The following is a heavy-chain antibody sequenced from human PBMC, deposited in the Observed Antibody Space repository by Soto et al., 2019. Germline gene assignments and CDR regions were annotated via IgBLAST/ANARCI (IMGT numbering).Heavy chain of an antibody. V-gene: IGHV1-69*06. CDR2: IIPIFGTA. Sequence: QVQLVQSGAEVKKPGSSVKVSCKTSGGTFSTYSIVWVRQAPGDGLEWMGWIIPIFGTANYAQKFQDRVTITSNKSTNTAFMELSSLKAEDTAMYYCASSSGNNYGVGTNIYFAYWGQGTLVTVSS. D-gene: IGHD1-26*01. CDR1: GGTFSTYS. J-gene: IGHJ4*02. CDR3: ASSSGNNYGVGTNIYFAY.